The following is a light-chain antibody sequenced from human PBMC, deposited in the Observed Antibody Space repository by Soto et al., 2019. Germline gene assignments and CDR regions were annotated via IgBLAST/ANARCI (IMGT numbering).Light chain of an antibody. CDR2: DAS. CDR1: QTISGW. V-gene: IGKV1-5*01. CDR3: LQYNGYYRT. Sequence: DIQMTQAPSTLSASVGDTVTITCRARQTISGWLAWYQQRPGKAPNLLIFDASTLESGVPSRFSSSGSGTTFTLTISSLQSDDFDTYYCLQYNGYYRTFGQGTKVEIK. J-gene: IGKJ1*01.